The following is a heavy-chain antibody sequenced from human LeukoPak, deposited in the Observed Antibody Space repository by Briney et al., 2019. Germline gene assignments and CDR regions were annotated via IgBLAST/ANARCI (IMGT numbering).Heavy chain of an antibody. CDR1: GYTFTGYY. Sequence: ASVKVSCKASGYTFTGYYMHWVRQASGQGLEWMGRINPNSGGTNYAQKFQGRVTMTRDTSISTAYMELSRLRSDDTAVYYCARDPIAARPGMDVWGKGTTVTVSS. D-gene: IGHD6-6*01. V-gene: IGHV1-2*06. CDR2: INPNSGGT. J-gene: IGHJ6*04. CDR3: ARDPIAARPGMDV.